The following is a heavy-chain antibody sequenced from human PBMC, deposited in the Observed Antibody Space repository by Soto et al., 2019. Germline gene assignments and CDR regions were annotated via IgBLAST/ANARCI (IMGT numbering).Heavy chain of an antibody. CDR3: ARHGDFWSGYPIDP. Sequence: PSETLSLTCAVYGGSFSGYCWSWIRQPPGKGLEWIGSIYYSGSTYYNPSLKSRVTISVDTSKNQFSLKLSSVTAADTAVYYCARHGDFWSGYPIDPWGQGTLATGS. J-gene: IGHJ5*02. CDR2: IYYSGST. V-gene: IGHV4-39*01. CDR1: GGSFSGYC. D-gene: IGHD3-3*01.